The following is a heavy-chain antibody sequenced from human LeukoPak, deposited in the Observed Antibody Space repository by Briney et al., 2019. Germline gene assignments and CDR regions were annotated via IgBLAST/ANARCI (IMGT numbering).Heavy chain of an antibody. CDR1: GYTFTGYY. CDR2: INPNSGGT. V-gene: IGHV1-2*06. D-gene: IGHD6-25*01. CDR3: ARVQGGYSSGFSEPFDP. Sequence: ASVKVSCKASGYTFTGYYMHWVRQAPGQGLEWLGRINPNSGGTNYAQKFQGRVTMTRDTSISTAYMELSRLRSDDTAVYYCARVQGGYSSGFSEPFDPWGQGTLVTLSS. J-gene: IGHJ5*02.